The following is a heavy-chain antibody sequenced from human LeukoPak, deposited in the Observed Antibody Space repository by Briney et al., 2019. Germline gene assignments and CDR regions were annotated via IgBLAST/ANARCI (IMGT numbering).Heavy chain of an antibody. CDR2: ISYDGSNK. CDR1: GFTFSSYA. V-gene: IGHV3-30-3*01. Sequence: GRSLRLSCAASGFTFSSYAMHWVRQAPGKGLEWVAVISYDGSNKYYADSVKGRFTISRDNSKNTLYLQMNSLRAEDTAVYYCARESKYDAFDIWGQGTMVTVSS. J-gene: IGHJ3*02. CDR3: ARESKYDAFDI.